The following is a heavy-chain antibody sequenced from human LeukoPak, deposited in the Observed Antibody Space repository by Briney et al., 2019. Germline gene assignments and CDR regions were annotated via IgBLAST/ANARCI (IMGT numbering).Heavy chain of an antibody. CDR1: GYTFTSYG. J-gene: IGHJ6*03. CDR2: INPNSGGT. D-gene: IGHD3-3*01. CDR3: ARTNGERITIFGVVTSYYYYMDV. V-gene: IGHV1-2*02. Sequence: ASVKVSCKASGYTFTSYGISWVRQAPGQGLEWMGWINPNSGGTNYAQKFQGRVTMTRDTSISTAYMELSRLRSDDTAVYYCARTNGERITIFGVVTSYYYYMDVWGKGTTVTVSS.